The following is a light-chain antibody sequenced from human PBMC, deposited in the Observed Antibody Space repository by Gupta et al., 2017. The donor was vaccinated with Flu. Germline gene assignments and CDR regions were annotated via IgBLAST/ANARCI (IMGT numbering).Light chain of an antibody. J-gene: IGKJ1*01. CDR3: QQYGHSPRT. Sequence: GTLSLSPGERATLSCRASQSVSNSYLAWYQHKPGQAPRLLIYGASSRATGIPDRFSGSGSRTDFTLTISMLEPEDFAVYYCQQYGHSPRTFGQGTKVQIK. CDR2: GAS. CDR1: QSVSNSY. V-gene: IGKV3-20*01.